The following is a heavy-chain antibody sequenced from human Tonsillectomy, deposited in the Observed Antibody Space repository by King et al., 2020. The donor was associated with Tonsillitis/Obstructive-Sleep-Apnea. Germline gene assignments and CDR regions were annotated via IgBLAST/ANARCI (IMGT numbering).Heavy chain of an antibody. CDR2: ISYDGSNK. CDR1: GFTFSSYA. CDR3: ARDDAAYCGGDCYSSWYFDL. J-gene: IGHJ2*01. V-gene: IGHV3-30*04. Sequence: VQLVESGGGVVQPGRSLRLSCAASGFTFSSYAMHWVRQAPGKGLEWVAVISYDGSNKYYADSVKGRFTISRDNSKNTLYLQMNSLRAEDTAVYYCARDDAAYCGGDCYSSWYFDLWGRGTLVTVSS. D-gene: IGHD2-21*01.